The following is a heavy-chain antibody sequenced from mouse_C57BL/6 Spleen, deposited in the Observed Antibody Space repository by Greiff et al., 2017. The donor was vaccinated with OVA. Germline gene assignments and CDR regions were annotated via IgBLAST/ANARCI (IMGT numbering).Heavy chain of an antibody. Sequence: EVQVVESGGGLVKPGGSLKLSCAASGFTFSSYAMSWVRQTPEKRLEWVATISDGGSYTYYPDNVKGRFTISRDNAKNNLYLQMSHLKSEDTAMYYCARDLSMVRYFDVWGTGTTVTVSS. D-gene: IGHD2-13*01. J-gene: IGHJ1*03. CDR2: ISDGGSYT. V-gene: IGHV5-4*01. CDR3: ARDLSMVRYFDV. CDR1: GFTFSSYA.